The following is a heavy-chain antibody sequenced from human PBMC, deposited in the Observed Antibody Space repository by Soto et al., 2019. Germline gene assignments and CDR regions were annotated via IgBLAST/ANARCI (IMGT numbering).Heavy chain of an antibody. D-gene: IGHD5-18*01. Sequence: EVQLVESGGGLVQPGGSLRLSCAASGFTFSSYSMNWVRQAPGKGLEWVSYISSSSSTIYYADSVKGRFTISRDNAKNSLYLQMNSLRAEDTAVYYCARGIRGYSYGMDYFDYWGQGTLVTVSS. J-gene: IGHJ4*02. CDR3: ARGIRGYSYGMDYFDY. CDR2: ISSSSSTI. V-gene: IGHV3-48*01. CDR1: GFTFSSYS.